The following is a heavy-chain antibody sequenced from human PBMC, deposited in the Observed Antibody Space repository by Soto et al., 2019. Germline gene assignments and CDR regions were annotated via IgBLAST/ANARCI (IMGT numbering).Heavy chain of an antibody. V-gene: IGHV4-4*07. J-gene: IGHJ6*02. D-gene: IGHD3-3*01. CDR3: AREDYDFWSGNYYYYYGMDV. Sequence: QVQLQESGPGLVKPSETLSLTCTVSGGSISSYYWSWIRQPAGKGLEWIGRIYTSGSTNYNPSLNSRVTMSVDTSKNQFSLKLSSVTAADTAVYYCAREDYDFWSGNYYYYYGMDVWGQGTTVTVSS. CDR2: IYTSGST. CDR1: GGSISSYY.